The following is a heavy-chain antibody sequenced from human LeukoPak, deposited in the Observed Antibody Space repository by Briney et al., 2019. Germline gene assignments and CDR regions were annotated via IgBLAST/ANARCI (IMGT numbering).Heavy chain of an antibody. Sequence: SETLSLTCTVSGYSISSGYYWGWIRQPPGKGLEWIGSIYHSGSTYYNPSLKSRVTISVDTSKNQFSLKLSSVTAADTAVYYCARVVCSSTSCYVAYWGQGTLVTVSS. V-gene: IGHV4-38-2*02. CDR2: IYHSGST. D-gene: IGHD2-2*01. CDR3: ARVVCSSTSCYVAY. J-gene: IGHJ4*02. CDR1: GYSISSGYY.